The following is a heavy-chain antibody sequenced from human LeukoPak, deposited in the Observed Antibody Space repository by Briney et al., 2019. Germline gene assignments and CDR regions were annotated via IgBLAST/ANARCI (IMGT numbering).Heavy chain of an antibody. Sequence: GESLQISCKGSGYSFTSYWIGWVRQMPGKGLEWMGIIYPGDSDTRYSPSFQGQVTISADKSISTAYLQWSSLKASDTAMYYCARLSGSGSYYTPFDYWGQGTLVTVSS. V-gene: IGHV5-51*01. D-gene: IGHD3-10*01. CDR3: ARLSGSGSYYTPFDY. CDR1: GYSFTSYW. J-gene: IGHJ4*02. CDR2: IYPGDSDT.